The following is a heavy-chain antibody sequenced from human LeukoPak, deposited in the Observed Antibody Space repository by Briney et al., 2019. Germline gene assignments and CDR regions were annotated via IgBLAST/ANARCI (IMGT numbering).Heavy chain of an antibody. V-gene: IGHV3-74*01. CDR3: AKRGEQQLARSFED. CDR2: INGDGSST. D-gene: IGHD6-13*01. J-gene: IGHJ4*02. Sequence: GGSLRLSCAASGFTFSIYWMHWVRQGPGKGLVWVSQINGDGSSTTYADSVKGRFTISRDNAKNTLYLEMSSLRAEDTAVYYCAKRGEQQLARSFEDWGQGTLVTVSS. CDR1: GFTFSIYW.